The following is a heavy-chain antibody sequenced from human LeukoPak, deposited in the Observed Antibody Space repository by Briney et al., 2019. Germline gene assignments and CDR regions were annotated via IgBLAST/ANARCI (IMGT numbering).Heavy chain of an antibody. CDR1: GGTFSSYA. CDR3: ARGGLLLYFDLLPH. V-gene: IGHV1-69*05. D-gene: IGHD3-9*01. J-gene: IGHJ4*02. CDR2: IIPIFGTA. Sequence: ASVKVSCKASGGTFSSYAISWVRQAPGQGLEWMGGIIPIFGTANYAQKFQGRVTTTTDESTSTAYMELSSLRSEDTAVYYCARGGLLLYFDLLPHWGQGTLVTVSS.